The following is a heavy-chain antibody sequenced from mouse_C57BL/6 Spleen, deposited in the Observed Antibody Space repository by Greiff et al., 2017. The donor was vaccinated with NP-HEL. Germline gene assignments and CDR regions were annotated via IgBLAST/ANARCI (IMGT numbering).Heavy chain of an antibody. CDR2: ISSGSSTI. D-gene: IGHD2-4*01. CDR1: GFTFSDYG. V-gene: IGHV5-17*01. Sequence: EVKRVESGGGLVKPGGSLKLSCAASGFTFSDYGMHWVRQAPEKGLEWVAYISSGSSTIYYADTVKGRFTISRDNAKNTLFLQMTSLRSEDTAMYYCAGGDYDGRAMDYWGQGTSVTVSS. CDR3: AGGDYDGRAMDY. J-gene: IGHJ4*01.